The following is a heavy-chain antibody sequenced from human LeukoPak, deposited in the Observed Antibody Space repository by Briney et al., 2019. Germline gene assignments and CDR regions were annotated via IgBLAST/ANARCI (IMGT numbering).Heavy chain of an antibody. CDR3: ARDRGSSWTENWFDP. Sequence: GGSLRLSCAASGFTFSSYAMHWVRQAPGKGLEWVAVISYDGSNKYYADSVKGRFTISGDNSKNTLYLQMNSLRAEDTAVYYCARDRGSSWTENWFDPWGQGTLVTVSS. CDR1: GFTFSSYA. V-gene: IGHV3-30-3*01. J-gene: IGHJ5*02. D-gene: IGHD6-13*01. CDR2: ISYDGSNK.